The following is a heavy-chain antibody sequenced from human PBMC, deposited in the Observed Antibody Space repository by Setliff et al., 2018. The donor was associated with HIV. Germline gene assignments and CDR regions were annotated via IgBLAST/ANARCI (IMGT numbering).Heavy chain of an antibody. Sequence: SVKVSCKGSGYTFTNYAINWVRQAPGQGLEWMGGIIPIFGTANYAQKFQGRVTITTDESTSTAYMELRSLRSDDTAVYYCARMGELRAFFDYWGQGTLVTVSS. D-gene: IGHD1-26*01. CDR2: IIPIFGTA. CDR3: ARMGELRAFFDY. J-gene: IGHJ4*02. V-gene: IGHV1-69*05. CDR1: GYTFTNYA.